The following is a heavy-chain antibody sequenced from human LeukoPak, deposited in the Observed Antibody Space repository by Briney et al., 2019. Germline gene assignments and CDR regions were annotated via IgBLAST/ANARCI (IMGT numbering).Heavy chain of an antibody. J-gene: IGHJ6*02. CDR1: GGSFSGYY. V-gene: IGHV4-34*01. CDR3: ASYFYGQQNYYYYYGMDV. Sequence: PSETLSLTCAVYGGSFSGYYWSWIRQPSGKGLEWIGEINHSGSTNYNPSLKSRVTISVDTSKNQFSLKLSSVTAADTAVYYCASYFYGQQNYYYYYGMDVWGQGTTVTVSS. D-gene: IGHD3-22*01. CDR2: INHSGST.